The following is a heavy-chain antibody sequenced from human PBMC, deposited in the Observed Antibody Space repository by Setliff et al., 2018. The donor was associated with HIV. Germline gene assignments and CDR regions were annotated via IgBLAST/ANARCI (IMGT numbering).Heavy chain of an antibody. J-gene: IGHJ4*02. D-gene: IGHD6-13*01. V-gene: IGHV4-39*07. CDR2: VYYSVST. CDR3: ARDGYSSSWYVISGSFDY. CDR1: GGSISSSSYY. Sequence: PSETLSLTCIVSGGSISSSSYYWGWIRKPPGKGLEWIGTVYYSVSTYYNPSLKSRVTISVDTSENQFSLKLSSVTAADTAVYYCARDGYSSSWYVISGSFDYWGQGILVTVSS.